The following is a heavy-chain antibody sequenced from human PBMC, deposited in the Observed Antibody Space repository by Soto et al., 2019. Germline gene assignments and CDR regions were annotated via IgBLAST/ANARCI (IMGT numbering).Heavy chain of an antibody. J-gene: IGHJ4*02. CDR1: GYTFTSYG. CDR2: ISAYNGNT. D-gene: IGHD1-26*01. V-gene: IGHV1-18*01. Sequence: QVQLVQSGAEVKKPGASVKVSCKASGYTFTSYGISWVRQAPGQGLEWMGWISAYNGNTNYAQKLQGRVTMTTDTSPSTAYMELRRMRSDDTAVYYCARDRGSYALDYWGQGTLVTVSS. CDR3: ARDRGSYALDY.